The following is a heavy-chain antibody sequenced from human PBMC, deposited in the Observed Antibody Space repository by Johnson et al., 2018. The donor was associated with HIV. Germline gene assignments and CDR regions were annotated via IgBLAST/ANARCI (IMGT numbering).Heavy chain of an antibody. J-gene: IGHJ3*02. Sequence: QMQLVESGGGLIKPGGSLRLSCAASEFSFTNAWMNWVRRAPGKGLEWVAVISNDGKTEYYADSVKGRFTISRDNSKNTLYLQMNSLRAEDTAVYYCARWSYTLRAFDIWGQGTMVTVSS. V-gene: IGHV3-30*03. CDR3: ARWSYTLRAFDI. D-gene: IGHD4-11*01. CDR2: ISNDGKTE. CDR1: EFSFTNAW.